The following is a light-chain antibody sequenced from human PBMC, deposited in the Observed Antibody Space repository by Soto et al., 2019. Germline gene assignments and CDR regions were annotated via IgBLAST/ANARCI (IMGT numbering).Light chain of an antibody. V-gene: IGKV1-5*01. Sequence: DIQMTQSPSTMSASVGDRVNITCRARQSITRWLAWYQQKPGKAPKLLIHDASSLDSGVPLRFSGSGSGTEFTLTISSLQSDDFATYYCQQYNSSPWTFGQGTKVEIK. CDR1: QSITRW. J-gene: IGKJ1*01. CDR3: QQYNSSPWT. CDR2: DAS.